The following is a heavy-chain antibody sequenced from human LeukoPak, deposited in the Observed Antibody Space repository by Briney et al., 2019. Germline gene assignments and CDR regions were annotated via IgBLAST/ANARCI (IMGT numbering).Heavy chain of an antibody. J-gene: IGHJ4*02. CDR3: ARSDDYGDYVAY. D-gene: IGHD4-17*01. V-gene: IGHV4-59*08. Sequence: SETLSLTCTVSGGSISSYYWNWIRQPPGKGLEWIGYIYYSGSTNYNPSLKSRLTISVDTSKSQFSLKLSSVTAADTAVYYCARSDDYGDYVAYWGQGTLVTVSS. CDR2: IYYSGST. CDR1: GGSISSYY.